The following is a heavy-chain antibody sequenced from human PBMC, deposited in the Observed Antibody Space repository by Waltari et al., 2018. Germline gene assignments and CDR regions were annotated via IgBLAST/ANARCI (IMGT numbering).Heavy chain of an antibody. CDR1: RLPFSNYW. D-gene: IGHD5-12*01. CDR3: ARTGARWLQFAAFDI. V-gene: IGHV3-7*01. CDR2: INQDGSEE. J-gene: IGHJ3*02. Sequence: EVLLVESGGGLVPTGGSLRLSCAASRLPFSNYWMNWVRQAPGKGLEWVANINQDGSEEYYVDSVKGRFTISRDNAKNSLYLEMKTLRAEDTAIYYCARTGARWLQFAAFDIWGQGTMVTVSS.